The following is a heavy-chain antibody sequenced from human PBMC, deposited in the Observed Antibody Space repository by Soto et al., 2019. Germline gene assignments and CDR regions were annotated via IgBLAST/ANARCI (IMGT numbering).Heavy chain of an antibody. CDR3: ARRGKLGHFDY. J-gene: IGHJ4*02. CDR1: GGSISSSSYY. D-gene: IGHD3-16*01. CDR2: IYYSGST. Sequence: SETLSLTCTVSGGSISSSSYYWGWIRQPPGKGLEWIGSIYYSGSTYYNPSLKSRVTISVDTSKNQFSLKLSSVTAADTAVYYCARRGKLGHFDYWGQGTLVTVSS. V-gene: IGHV4-39*01.